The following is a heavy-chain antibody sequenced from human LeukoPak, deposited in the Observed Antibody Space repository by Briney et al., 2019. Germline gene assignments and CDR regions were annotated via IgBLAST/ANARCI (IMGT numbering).Heavy chain of an antibody. Sequence: SETLSLTCTVSGGSISSYYWSWIRQPPGKGLEWIGYIYYSGSTNYNPSLKSRVTISVDTSKNQFSLKLSSVTAADTAVYYCASEQQLDSKGAFDIWGQGTMVTVSS. D-gene: IGHD6-13*01. V-gene: IGHV4-59*01. J-gene: IGHJ3*02. CDR3: ASEQQLDSKGAFDI. CDR2: IYYSGST. CDR1: GGSISSYY.